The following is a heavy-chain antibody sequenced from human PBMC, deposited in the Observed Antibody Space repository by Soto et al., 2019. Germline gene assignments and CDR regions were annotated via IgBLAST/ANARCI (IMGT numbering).Heavy chain of an antibody. Sequence: GGSLRLSCAASGFTFSNYWMFWVRQAPGKGLVWVSRINSDGSSTTYADSVKGRFTISRDNAKNTLYLQMNSLRGEDTAVYYCAYPRNYYQYAIYVWGQGTTVTVSS. V-gene: IGHV3-74*01. J-gene: IGHJ6*02. CDR3: AYPRNYYQYAIYV. CDR2: INSDGSST. CDR1: GFTFSNYW.